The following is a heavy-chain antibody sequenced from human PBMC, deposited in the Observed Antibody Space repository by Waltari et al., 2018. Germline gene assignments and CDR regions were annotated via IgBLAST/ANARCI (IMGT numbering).Heavy chain of an antibody. D-gene: IGHD6-13*01. CDR1: GGSISSGSYY. Sequence: QVQLQESGPGLVKPSQTLSLTCTVSGGSISSGSYYWSWIRQPAGKGLEWIGRSHTSGSTNYNPSLKSRVTISVDTSKNQFSLKLSSVTAADTAVYYCARGLGSSWYEGFFQHWGQGTLVTVSS. CDR3: ARGLGSSWYEGFFQH. V-gene: IGHV4-61*02. CDR2: SHTSGST. J-gene: IGHJ1*01.